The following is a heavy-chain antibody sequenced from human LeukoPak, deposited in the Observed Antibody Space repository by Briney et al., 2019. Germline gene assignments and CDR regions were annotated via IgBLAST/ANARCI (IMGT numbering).Heavy chain of an antibody. J-gene: IGHJ4*02. D-gene: IGHD1-26*01. CDR2: ISYDGSNK. CDR1: GFTFSSYA. CDR3: ARDPSTLIVGALLDY. V-gene: IGHV3-30-3*01. Sequence: PGRSLRLSCAASGFTFSSYAMHWVRQAPGKGLEWVAVISYDGSNKYYADSVKGRFTISRDNSKNTLYLQMNSLRAEDTAVYYCARDPSTLIVGALLDYWGQGNLVTVSS.